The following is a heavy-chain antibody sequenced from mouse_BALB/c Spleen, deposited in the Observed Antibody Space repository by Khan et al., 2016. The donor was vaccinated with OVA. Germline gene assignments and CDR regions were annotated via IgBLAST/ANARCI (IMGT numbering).Heavy chain of an antibody. CDR1: GYTFTSYV. CDR2: IYPNNDGP. V-gene: IGHV1S136*01. D-gene: IGHD2-1*01. Sequence: VQLQQSGPELVKPGASVKMSCKASGYTFTSYVMHWVKQQPGQGLEWLGYIYPNNDGPDYNEKFKGKATLTSDKSSSTAYMERSSRTSEDAAVYYCARVGYYGKGFAYWGQGTLVTVSA. CDR3: ARVGYYGKGFAY. J-gene: IGHJ3*01.